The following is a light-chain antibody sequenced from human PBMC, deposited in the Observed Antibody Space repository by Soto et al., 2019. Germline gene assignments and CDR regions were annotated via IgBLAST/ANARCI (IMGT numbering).Light chain of an antibody. CDR2: RNN. Sequence: QAVVTQPPSASGTPGQRVTISCSGSSSNIGNNYVYWYQMVPGTAPKLLIYRNNQRPSGVPDRFSGSRSGTSASLAISGLRSEDEADYYCAAWDDSLSGRGVFGGGTQLTVL. CDR1: SSNIGNNY. CDR3: AAWDDSLSGRGV. V-gene: IGLV1-47*01. J-gene: IGLJ3*02.